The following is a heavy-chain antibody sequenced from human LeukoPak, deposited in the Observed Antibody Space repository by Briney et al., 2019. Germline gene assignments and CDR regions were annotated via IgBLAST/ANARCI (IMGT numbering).Heavy chain of an antibody. D-gene: IGHD6-19*01. CDR2: IYHSGST. CDR3: ARHALAVRNYYYMDV. J-gene: IGHJ6*03. CDR1: GYSISSGYY. V-gene: IGHV4-38-2*01. Sequence: SETLSLTCAVSGYSISSGYYWGWIRQPPGKGPEWIGSIYHSGSTYYNPSLKSRVTISVDTSKNQFSLKLSSVTAADTAVYYCARHALAVRNYYYMDVWGKGTTVTVSS.